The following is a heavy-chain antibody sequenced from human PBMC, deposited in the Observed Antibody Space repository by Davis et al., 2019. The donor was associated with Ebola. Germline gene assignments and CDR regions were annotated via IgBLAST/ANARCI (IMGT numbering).Heavy chain of an antibody. D-gene: IGHD1-26*01. CDR1: GGSISSYY. J-gene: IGHJ3*02. CDR3: AFVGVNTKGDARDI. CDR2: IYYSGST. Sequence: MPSETLSLTCTVSGGSISSYYWSWIRQPPGKGLEWIGYIYYSGSTNYNPSLKSRVTISVDTSKNQFSLQLISVTAADTAVYYCAFVGVNTKGDARDIWGQGTKVIVSS. V-gene: IGHV4-59*12.